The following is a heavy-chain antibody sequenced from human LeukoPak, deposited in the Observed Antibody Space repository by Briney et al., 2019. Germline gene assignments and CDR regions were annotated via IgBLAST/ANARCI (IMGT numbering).Heavy chain of an antibody. Sequence: GGSLRLSCAASGFIFSNDAMHWVRQAPGKGLEWVAFIWFDGSNKHYADSVKGRFTISRDNSEDTLYLQMNSLRAEDTAVYYCARETSAWFDPWGQGTLVTVSS. CDR2: IWFDGSNK. V-gene: IGHV3-33*01. J-gene: IGHJ5*02. CDR1: GFIFSNDA. D-gene: IGHD1-26*01. CDR3: ARETSAWFDP.